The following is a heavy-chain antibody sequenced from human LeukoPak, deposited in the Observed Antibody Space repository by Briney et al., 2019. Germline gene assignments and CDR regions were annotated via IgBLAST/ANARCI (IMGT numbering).Heavy chain of an antibody. D-gene: IGHD2-2*01. CDR2: ISGSGGST. Sequence: AGGSLRLSCAASGFTFSSYAMSWVRQAPGKGLEWVSAISGSGGSTYYADSVKGRFTISRDNSKNTLYLQMNSLRAEDTAVYYCAKGPPAPYYYYYYMDVWGKGTTVTVSS. V-gene: IGHV3-23*01. CDR3: AKGPPAPYYYYYYMDV. CDR1: GFTFSSYA. J-gene: IGHJ6*03.